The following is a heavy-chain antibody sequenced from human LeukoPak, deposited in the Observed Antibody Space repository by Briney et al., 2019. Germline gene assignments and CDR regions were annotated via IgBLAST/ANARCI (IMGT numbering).Heavy chain of an antibody. CDR1: GFTFSSYA. CDR3: AKPPTTTRIAAAVDY. Sequence: GGSLRLSCAASGFTFSSYAMSWVRQAPGKGLEWVSAISGSDGSTYYADSVKGRFTISRDNSKNTLYLQMNSLRAEDTAVYYCAKPPTTTRIAAAVDYWGQGTLVTVSS. V-gene: IGHV3-23*01. CDR2: ISGSDGST. D-gene: IGHD6-13*01. J-gene: IGHJ4*02.